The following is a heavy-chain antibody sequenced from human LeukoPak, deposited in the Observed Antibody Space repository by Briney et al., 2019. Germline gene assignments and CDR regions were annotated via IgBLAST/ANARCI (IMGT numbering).Heavy chain of an antibody. J-gene: IGHJ4*02. D-gene: IGHD3-10*01. Sequence: GESLKISCAASGVTVSRYWMSWVRQAPGKGLEWVAMMTQDGGGKYYVDSVKGRFTISGDNAKNSLYLQMNSLRAEDTAVYYCARGGGDSWGQGTLVTVSS. CDR2: MTQDGGGK. CDR3: ARGGGDS. CDR1: GVTVSRYW. V-gene: IGHV3-7*01.